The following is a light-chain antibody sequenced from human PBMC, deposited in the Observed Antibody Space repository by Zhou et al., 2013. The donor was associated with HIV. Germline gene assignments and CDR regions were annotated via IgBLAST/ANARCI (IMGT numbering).Light chain of an antibody. J-gene: IGKJ4*01. Sequence: EIVLTQSPGTLSLSPGEGATLSCRASQSIAGSYLAWYQQKPGQAPRLLIYGASSRATGIPDRFSGSGSGADFTLTISRLEPEDFAVYYCQQYGSSPFGGGTKVEIK. V-gene: IGKV3-20*01. CDR2: GAS. CDR3: QQYGSSP. CDR1: QSIAGSY.